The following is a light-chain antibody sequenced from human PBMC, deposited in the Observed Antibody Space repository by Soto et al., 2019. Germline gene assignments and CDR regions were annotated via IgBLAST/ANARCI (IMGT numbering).Light chain of an antibody. CDR2: DAS. CDR3: QQRSNWPLT. CDR1: QSVSSY. V-gene: IGKV3-11*01. J-gene: IGKJ4*01. Sequence: EIVLTHSPATLSLSPGERASLSCRASQSVSSYLAWYQQKPGQAPRLLIYDASNRATGIPARFSGSGSGTDFTLTISSLEPEDFDVYYCQQRSNWPLTFGGGTEVDIK.